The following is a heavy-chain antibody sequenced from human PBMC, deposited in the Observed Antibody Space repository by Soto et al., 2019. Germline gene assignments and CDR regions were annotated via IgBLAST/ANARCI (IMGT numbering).Heavy chain of an antibody. CDR2: IKPSCGST. CDR3: ARVRGTKYYFEH. Sequence: ASVKVSCKASGYTFTSYYIPWVRPASVQVPEWVGIIKPSCGSTRYAQKFQGRVTMTRDTSKSKVYMELSRLRSEDTAVYYCARVRGTKYYFEHWGKGTLVTGSS. CDR1: GYTFTSYY. J-gene: IGHJ4*02. V-gene: IGHV1-46*01. D-gene: IGHD3-3*01.